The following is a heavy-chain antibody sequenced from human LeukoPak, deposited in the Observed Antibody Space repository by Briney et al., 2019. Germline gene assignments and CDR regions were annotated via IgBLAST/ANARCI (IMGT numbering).Heavy chain of an antibody. D-gene: IGHD2-21*02. J-gene: IGHJ3*02. V-gene: IGHV1-69*06. Sequence: SVKVSCKASGGTFSSYSINWVRQAPGQGLEWMGKIIPMFGSAHYAQKFLGRVTITADKSTSTAYMELSSLRSEDTAVYYCARDEVTAASDAFDIWGQGTMVTVSS. CDR2: IIPMFGSA. CDR1: GGTFSSYS. CDR3: ARDEVTAASDAFDI.